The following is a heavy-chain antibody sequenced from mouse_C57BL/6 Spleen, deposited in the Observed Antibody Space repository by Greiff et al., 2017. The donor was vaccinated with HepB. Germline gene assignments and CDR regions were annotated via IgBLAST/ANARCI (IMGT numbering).Heavy chain of an antibody. D-gene: IGHD1-1*01. J-gene: IGHJ2*01. V-gene: IGHV5-17*01. Sequence: EVKLMESGGGLVKPGGSLKLSCAASGFTFSDYGMHWVRQAPEKGLEWVAYISSGSSTIYYADTVKGRFTISRDNAKNTLFLQMTSLRSEDTAMYYCARDYGSSPHYFDYWGQGTTLTVSS. CDR2: ISSGSSTI. CDR3: ARDYGSSPHYFDY. CDR1: GFTFSDYG.